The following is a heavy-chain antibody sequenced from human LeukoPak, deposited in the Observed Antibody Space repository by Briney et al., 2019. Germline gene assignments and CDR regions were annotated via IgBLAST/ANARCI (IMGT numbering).Heavy chain of an antibody. CDR3: ARARGFGEFIYYYYYMDV. J-gene: IGHJ6*03. CDR2: IHTGGSN. Sequence: SETLSLTSTVSGGSISSASYYWSWIRQPAGKGLEWIGRIHTGGSNNYNPSLKSRVTMSVDTSKNQFFLKLSSVTAADTAVYYCARARGFGEFIYYYYYMDVWGKGTTVTVSS. V-gene: IGHV4-61*02. D-gene: IGHD3-10*01. CDR1: GGSISSASYY.